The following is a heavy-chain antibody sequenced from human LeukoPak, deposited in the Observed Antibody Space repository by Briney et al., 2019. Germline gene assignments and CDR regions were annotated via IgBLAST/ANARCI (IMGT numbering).Heavy chain of an antibody. CDR2: IFDSGST. V-gene: IGHV4-59*01. Sequence: SETLSLTCTVAGVSISNYNWSWIRQPPGKGLERIGYIFDSGSTNYNPSLKSRVTISVDTSKNQFSLKLNSVTAADTAVYYCARHRVYTYGPNWYFDLWGRGTLVTVSS. D-gene: IGHD5-18*01. CDR3: ARHRVYTYGPNWYFDL. J-gene: IGHJ2*01. CDR1: GVSISNYN.